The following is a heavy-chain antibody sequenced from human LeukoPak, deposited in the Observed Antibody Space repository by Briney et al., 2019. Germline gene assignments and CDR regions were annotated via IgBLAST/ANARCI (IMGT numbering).Heavy chain of an antibody. CDR2: INTNSGGT. Sequence: ASVQVSCKASGYTFTGYYMHWVEQAPGQGLEWMGRINTNSGGTNYAQQFQGRVTMTRDTSISTAYMELSRLRSDDTAVYYCARDSSSWYDDWGQGTLVTVSS. CDR1: GYTFTGYY. J-gene: IGHJ5*02. D-gene: IGHD6-13*01. CDR3: ARDSSSWYDD. V-gene: IGHV1-2*06.